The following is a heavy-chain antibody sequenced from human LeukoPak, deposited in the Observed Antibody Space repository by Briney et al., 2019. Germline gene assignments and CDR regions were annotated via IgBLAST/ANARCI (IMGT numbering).Heavy chain of an antibody. J-gene: IGHJ3*02. V-gene: IGHV1-46*01. CDR2: INPSGGST. CDR1: GGTFSSYA. D-gene: IGHD3-10*01. CDR3: ARRNMVRGVIDAFDI. Sequence: ASVKVSCKASGGTFSSYAISWVRQAPGQGLEWMGIINPSGGSTSYAQKFQGRVTMTRDMSTSTVYMELSRLRSDDTAVYYCARRNMVRGVIDAFDIWGQGTMVTVSS.